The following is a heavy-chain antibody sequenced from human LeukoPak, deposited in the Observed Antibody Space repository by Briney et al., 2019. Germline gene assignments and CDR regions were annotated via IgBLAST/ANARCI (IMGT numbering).Heavy chain of an antibody. CDR1: GFTFSGSA. J-gene: IGHJ4*02. Sequence: PGGSLKLSCAASGFTFSGSAMHWVRQASGKGLEWVGRIRSKANSYATAYAASVKGRFTISRDDSKNTAYLQMNSLRAEDTAVYYCARDRSVPFDYWGQGTLVTVSS. V-gene: IGHV3-73*01. CDR2: IRSKANSYAT. CDR3: ARDRSVPFDY. D-gene: IGHD3-10*01.